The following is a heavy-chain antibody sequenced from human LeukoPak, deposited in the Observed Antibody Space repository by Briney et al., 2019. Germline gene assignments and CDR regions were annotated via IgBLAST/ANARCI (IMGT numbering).Heavy chain of an antibody. CDR1: GFTFSSYW. V-gene: IGHV3-7*01. Sequence: GGSLRLSCAASGFTFSSYWMSWVSQAPGKGVEWVANIKQDGSEKYYVDSVKGRFTISRDNAKNSLYLQLNSLRAEDTAVYYCAREGITAAADYWGQGTLVTVSS. D-gene: IGHD6-13*01. CDR2: IKQDGSEK. CDR3: AREGITAAADY. J-gene: IGHJ4*02.